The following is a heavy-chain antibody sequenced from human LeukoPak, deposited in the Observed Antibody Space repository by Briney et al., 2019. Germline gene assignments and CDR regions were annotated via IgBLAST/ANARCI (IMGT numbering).Heavy chain of an antibody. CDR3: ARTYDYVWGSYNPPYY. J-gene: IGHJ4*02. CDR1: GGSISSSNW. D-gene: IGHD3-16*01. Sequence: SGTLSLTCAVSGGSISSSNWWSWVRQPPGKGLEWIGEIYHSGSTNYNPSLKSRVTISVDKSKNQFSLKLSSVTAADTAVYYCARTYDYVWGSYNPPYYWGQGTLVTVSS. CDR2: IYHSGST. V-gene: IGHV4-4*02.